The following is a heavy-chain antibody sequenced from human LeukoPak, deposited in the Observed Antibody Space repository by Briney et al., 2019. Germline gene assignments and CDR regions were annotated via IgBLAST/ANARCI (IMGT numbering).Heavy chain of an antibody. J-gene: IGHJ5*02. CDR1: GGSFSGYY. CDR3: ARGLGMITFGGVRTRGNWFDP. Sequence: SETLSLTCAVYGGSFSGYYWSWIHQPPGKGLEWIGEINHSGSTNNNPSLKSRVTISVDTSKNQFSLKLSSVTAADTAVYYCARGLGMITFGGVRTRGNWFDPWGQGTLVTVSS. CDR2: INHSGST. D-gene: IGHD3-16*01. V-gene: IGHV4-34*01.